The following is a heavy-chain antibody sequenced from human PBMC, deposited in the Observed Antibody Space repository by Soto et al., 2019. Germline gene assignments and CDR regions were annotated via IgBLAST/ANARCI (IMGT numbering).Heavy chain of an antibody. CDR3: ARRLYGDYDY. CDR1: GYSFTTSG. CDR2: ISTYNGNT. V-gene: IGHV1-18*01. Sequence: GASVKVFFKASGYSFTTSGITLVRQAPGQGLEWMGWISTYNGNTNYAQKLQDRVTLTTDTSTSTAYMELRSLRSDDTAIYYCARRLYGDYDYWGQGTMVTVSS. D-gene: IGHD4-17*01. J-gene: IGHJ4*02.